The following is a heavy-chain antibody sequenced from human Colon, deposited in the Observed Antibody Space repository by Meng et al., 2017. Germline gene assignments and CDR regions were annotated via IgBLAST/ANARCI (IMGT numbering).Heavy chain of an antibody. CDR1: GGSLNTYY. V-gene: IGHV4-4*07. CDR3: ARASTITGRAFDV. J-gene: IGHJ3*01. D-gene: IGHD5-24*01. Sequence: GSLRLSCTVSGGSLNTYYWSWVRQPADKGLEWIGRISTSGSTKYTPSLESRVTMSVDTSKNILSLKLNSVTAADTAVYYCARASTITGRAFDVWGQGI. CDR2: ISTSGST.